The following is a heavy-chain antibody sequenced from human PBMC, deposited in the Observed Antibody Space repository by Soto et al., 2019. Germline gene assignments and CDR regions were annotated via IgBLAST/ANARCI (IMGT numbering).Heavy chain of an antibody. J-gene: IGHJ4*02. Sequence: HVQLVQSGAEVKKPGSSVKVSCKASGGTFSSYTITWVRQAPGQGLEWMGRIIPHLGIANYAQKFQGRVTITAANSTGTAYMGLSSLRSEAPAVYSGLNIPHYWGQGTLVTVAS. V-gene: IGHV1-69*02. CDR3: LNIPHY. CDR1: GGTFSSYT. CDR2: IIPHLGIA.